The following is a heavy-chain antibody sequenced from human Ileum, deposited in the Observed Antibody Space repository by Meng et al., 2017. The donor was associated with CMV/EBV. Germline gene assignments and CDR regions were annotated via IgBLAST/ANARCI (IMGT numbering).Heavy chain of an antibody. CDR2: ISATGERT. Sequence: AGAGFTCGKYGMSWVRQVKGKEMDWVSLISATGERTYYADYVKGRFTIYRDNSKNTLDLQMNNRRVEDTAVYYCAKKAVVTKSWFDPWGQGTLVTVSS. V-gene: IGHV3-23*01. J-gene: IGHJ5*02. CDR1: GFTCGKYG. CDR3: AKKAVVTKSWFDP. D-gene: IGHD4-17*01.